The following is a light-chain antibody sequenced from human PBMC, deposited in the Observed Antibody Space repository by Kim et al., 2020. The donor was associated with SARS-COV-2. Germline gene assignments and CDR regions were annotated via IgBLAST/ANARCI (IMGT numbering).Light chain of an antibody. CDR2: QDS. CDR1: KLGDKY. CDR3: QAWDSSTVL. Sequence: SYELTQPPSVSVSPGQTASITCSGDKLGDKYACWYQQKPGQSPVLDLYQDSKRPSGTPERFSGSNSGNTATLTISGTQAMDEADYSCQAWDSSTVLFGGG. J-gene: IGLJ2*01. V-gene: IGLV3-1*01.